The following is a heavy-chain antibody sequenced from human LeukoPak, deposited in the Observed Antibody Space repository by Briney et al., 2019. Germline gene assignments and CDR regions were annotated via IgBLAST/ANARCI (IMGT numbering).Heavy chain of an antibody. Sequence: SVKVSCKASGGTFSSYAISWVRQAPGQGLEWMGGIIPIFGTANYAQKFQGKVTITADESTSTAYMELSSLRSEDTAVYYCASHMSVTYNFDYWGQGTLVTVSS. CDR1: GGTFSSYA. CDR2: IIPIFGTA. V-gene: IGHV1-69*01. CDR3: ASHMSVTYNFDY. D-gene: IGHD4-17*01. J-gene: IGHJ4*02.